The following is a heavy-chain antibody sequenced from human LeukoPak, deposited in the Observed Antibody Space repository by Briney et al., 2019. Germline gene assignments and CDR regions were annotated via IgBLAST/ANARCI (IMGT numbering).Heavy chain of an antibody. CDR1: GGSISSSSYS. V-gene: IGHV4-30-2*01. CDR3: ARSPPQRYCSSTSCLYGNAFDI. CDR2: IYHSGST. J-gene: IGHJ3*02. Sequence: SETLSLTCTVSGGSISSSSYSWSWIRQPPGKGLEWIGYIYHSGSTYYNPSLKSRVTTSVDRSKNQFSLKLSSVTAADTAVYYCARSPPQRYCSSTSCLYGNAFDIWGQGTMVTVSS. D-gene: IGHD2-2*01.